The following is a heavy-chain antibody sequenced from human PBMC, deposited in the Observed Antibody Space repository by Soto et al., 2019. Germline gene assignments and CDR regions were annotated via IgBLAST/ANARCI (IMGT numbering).Heavy chain of an antibody. V-gene: IGHV4-59*01. CDR3: ARGGRDFWSGYYTPSVFDY. D-gene: IGHD3-3*01. CDR2: IYYSGST. J-gene: IGHJ4*02. CDR1: GGSISSYY. Sequence: PSETLSLTCTVSGGSISSYYWSWIRQPPGKGLEWIGYIYYSGSTNYNPSLKSRVTISVDTSKNQFPLKLSSVTAADTAVYYCARGGRDFWSGYYTPSVFDYWGQGTLVTVSS.